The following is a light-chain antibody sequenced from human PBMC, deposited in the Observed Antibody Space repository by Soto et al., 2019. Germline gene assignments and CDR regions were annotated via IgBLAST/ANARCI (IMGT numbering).Light chain of an antibody. V-gene: IGLV2-14*03. J-gene: IGLJ1*01. CDR2: EVS. Sequence: QAASVSGSPGQSITISCTGTSSDVGAYDYVSWYQQHPDKAPKLMIYEVSNRPTGVSDRFSGSKSVNTATLTISGLQAEDEADYYCSSYTNRSTRVFGTGTKLTVL. CDR1: SSDVGAYDY. CDR3: SSYTNRSTRV.